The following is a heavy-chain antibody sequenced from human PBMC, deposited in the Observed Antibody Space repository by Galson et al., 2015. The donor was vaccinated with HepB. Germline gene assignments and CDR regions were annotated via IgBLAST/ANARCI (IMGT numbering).Heavy chain of an antibody. J-gene: IGHJ3*01. CDR3: AKSMDQWLVRGGDTFDF. CDR1: GFTFSSYA. Sequence: SLRLSCAGSGFTFSSYAMTWVRQAPGRGQDWVSAICGSGRSTYYADSVKGRFIISRDNSKNTFYLQMNSLRAEASALYYCAKSMDQWLVRGGDTFDFWGQGSMVTVSS. V-gene: IGHV3-23*01. CDR2: ICGSGRST. D-gene: IGHD5-12*01.